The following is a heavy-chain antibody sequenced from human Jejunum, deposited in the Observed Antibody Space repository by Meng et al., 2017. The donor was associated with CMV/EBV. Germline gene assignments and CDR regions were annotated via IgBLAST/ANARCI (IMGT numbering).Heavy chain of an antibody. Sequence: VSLITSFCTCIRQAPGKRLGWCGYFFYRGSTNYNASLKSRVTMSVDTSKNQVSLRMTSVTAVDTAVYYCARDPTEHSSSSGYFDSWGQGTLVTVSS. V-gene: IGHV4-59*01. D-gene: IGHD6-6*01. CDR2: FFYRGST. CDR1: VSLITSF. CDR3: ARDPTEHSSSSGYFDS. J-gene: IGHJ4*02.